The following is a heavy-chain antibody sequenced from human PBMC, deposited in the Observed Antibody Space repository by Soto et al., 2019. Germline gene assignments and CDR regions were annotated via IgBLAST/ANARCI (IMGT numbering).Heavy chain of an antibody. CDR3: AAGTHSSSWYGYYGMDV. CDR2: IVVGSGNT. V-gene: IGHV1-58*01. D-gene: IGHD6-13*01. CDR1: GFTFTRSA. J-gene: IGHJ6*02. Sequence: SVKVSCRASGFTFTRSAVQCVRQARGQRLEWIGWIVVGSGNTNYAQKFQERVTITRDMSTSTAYMELSSLRTEDTAVYYCAAGTHSSSWYGYYGMDVWGQGTTVTVSS.